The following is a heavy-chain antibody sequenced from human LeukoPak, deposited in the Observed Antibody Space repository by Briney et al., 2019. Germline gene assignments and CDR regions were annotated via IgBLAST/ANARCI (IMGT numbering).Heavy chain of an antibody. V-gene: IGHV3-23*01. Sequence: GGSLRLSCAASGFTFSSYGMHWVRQAPGKGLEWVSAISGSGGSTYYADSVKGRFTISRDNSKNTLYLQMNSLRAEDTAVYYCAKDGRAYSGYDYIDYFDYWGQGTLVTVSS. J-gene: IGHJ4*02. CDR3: AKDGRAYSGYDYIDYFDY. D-gene: IGHD5-12*01. CDR2: ISGSGGST. CDR1: GFTFSSYG.